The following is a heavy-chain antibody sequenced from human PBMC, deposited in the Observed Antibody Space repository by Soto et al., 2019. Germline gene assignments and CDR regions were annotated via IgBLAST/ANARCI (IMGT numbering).Heavy chain of an antibody. J-gene: IGHJ4*02. D-gene: IGHD1-26*01. V-gene: IGHV3-74*01. CDR3: ARGGAMGVDY. CDR2: IYLDGITT. Sequence: GGSLRLSCTASGFTFNTHWMHWVRQAPGKGLVWVSRIYLDGITTNYADSVKGRLTVSRDNAKNTVYLHVNTLRDEDTAVYYCARGGAMGVDYWGQGTLVTVSS. CDR1: GFTFNTHW.